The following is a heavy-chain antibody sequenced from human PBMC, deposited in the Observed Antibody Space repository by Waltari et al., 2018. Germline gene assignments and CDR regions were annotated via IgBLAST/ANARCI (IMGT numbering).Heavy chain of an antibody. Sequence: QVQLVQSGAEVKKPGASVKVSCKVSGYTLRAVSMHWVRQAPGKGLEWMGGLDHEHGETIYAQKFQGRVTMTEDTATDTAYMEVTSLRSEDTAVYYCTTDMTSYFFEYWGQGTLVTVSS. CDR1: GYTLRAVS. D-gene: IGHD2-2*01. CDR2: LDHEHGET. J-gene: IGHJ4*02. CDR3: TTDMTSYFFEY. V-gene: IGHV1-24*01.